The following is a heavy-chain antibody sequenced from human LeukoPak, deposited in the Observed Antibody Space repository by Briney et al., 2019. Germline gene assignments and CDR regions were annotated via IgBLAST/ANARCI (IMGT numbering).Heavy chain of an antibody. CDR1: GGTFSSYA. D-gene: IGHD2-2*01. Sequence: SVKVSCKASGGTFSSYAISWVRQAPGQGLEWMGGIIPIFGTTNYAQKFQGRVTITADKSTSTAYMELSSLRSDDTAVYYCARALGYCSSTSCESPYYYYYMDVWGKGTTVTVSS. CDR3: ARALGYCSSTSCESPYYYYYMDV. CDR2: IIPIFGTT. J-gene: IGHJ6*03. V-gene: IGHV1-69*06.